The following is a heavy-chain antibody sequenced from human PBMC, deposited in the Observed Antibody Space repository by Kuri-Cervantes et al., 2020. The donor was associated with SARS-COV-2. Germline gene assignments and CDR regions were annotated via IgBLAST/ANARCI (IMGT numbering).Heavy chain of an antibody. CDR3: AHFQTYYDFWSGYPVDY. Sequence: SLKISCAASGFTFDDYAMHWVRQAPGKGLEWVSGISWNSGSIGYADSVKGRFTISRDNAKNSLYLQMNSLRDEDTAVYYCAHFQTYYDFWSGYPVDYWGQGTLVTVSS. CDR2: ISWNSGSI. CDR1: GFTFDDYA. D-gene: IGHD3-3*01. V-gene: IGHV3-9*01. J-gene: IGHJ4*02.